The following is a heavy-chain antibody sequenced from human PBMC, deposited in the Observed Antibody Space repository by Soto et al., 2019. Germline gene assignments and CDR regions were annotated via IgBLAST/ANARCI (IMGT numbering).Heavy chain of an antibody. CDR1: GFTFSSYG. V-gene: IGHV3-30*18. CDR2: ISYDGSNK. D-gene: IGHD5-18*01. J-gene: IGHJ4*02. Sequence: GGSLRLSCAASGFTFSSYGMHWVRQAPGKGLEWVAVISYDGSNKYYADSVKGRFTISRDNSKNTLYLQMNSLRAEDTAVYYCANHPGGTAMVGGYDYTHWGQGTLVTVSS. CDR3: ANHPGGTAMVGGYDYTH.